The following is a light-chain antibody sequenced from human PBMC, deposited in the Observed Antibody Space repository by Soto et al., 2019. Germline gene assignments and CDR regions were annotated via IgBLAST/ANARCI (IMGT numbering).Light chain of an antibody. Sequence: DIVLTQSPGPLSLSPGERATLSCRASQSVNNDYLAWYQKKPGQAPRLLFYGTSIRATGIPDRFSGSGSGTDITLSISRLEPEDFSVYYCQQYGPSPMYTFGQGTRLEIK. J-gene: IGKJ2*01. CDR3: QQYGPSPMYT. CDR2: GTS. V-gene: IGKV3-20*01. CDR1: QSVNNDY.